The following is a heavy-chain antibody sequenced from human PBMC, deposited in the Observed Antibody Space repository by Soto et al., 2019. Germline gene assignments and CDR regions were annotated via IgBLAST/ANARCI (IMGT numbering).Heavy chain of an antibody. V-gene: IGHV5-51*01. CDR2: IYPGDSDT. CDR1: GYSFSSYW. J-gene: IGHJ6*02. CDR3: ARPNYYYYDMDV. Sequence: GESLKISCKGSGYSFSSYWIAWVRQMPGKGLEWMGTIYPGDSDTRYSPSFQGQVTISADKSISTAFLRWSSLKASDTAIYYCARPNYYYYDMDVWGQGTTVTVSS.